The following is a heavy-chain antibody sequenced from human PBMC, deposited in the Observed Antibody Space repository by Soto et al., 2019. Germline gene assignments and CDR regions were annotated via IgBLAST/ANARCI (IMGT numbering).Heavy chain of an antibody. V-gene: IGHV3-66*01. J-gene: IGHJ6*02. CDR3: ARGGDSYGYGEYYYYGMDV. Sequence: EVQLVESGGGLVQPGGSLRLSCAASGFGVSNNYMSWVRQAPGKGLEWVSAINSGGNKYDADSVKGRFTTSSANSKNTVYLQMNIVGAEDTAVYYCARGGDSYGYGEYYYYGMDVWGQGTTVTVSS. D-gene: IGHD5-18*01. CDR2: INSGGNK. CDR1: GFGVSNNY.